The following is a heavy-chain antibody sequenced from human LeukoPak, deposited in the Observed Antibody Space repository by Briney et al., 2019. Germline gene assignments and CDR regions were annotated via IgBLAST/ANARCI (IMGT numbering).Heavy chain of an antibody. Sequence: ASVKVSCKASGYTFTGYYMHWVRQAPGQGLEWMGWMNPNSGNTGYAQKFQGRVTMTRNTSISTAYMELSSLRSEDTAVYYCARLAPLLWDTWGQGTLVTVS. D-gene: IGHD3-10*01. J-gene: IGHJ5*02. V-gene: IGHV1-8*02. CDR1: GYTFTGYY. CDR2: MNPNSGNT. CDR3: ARLAPLLWDT.